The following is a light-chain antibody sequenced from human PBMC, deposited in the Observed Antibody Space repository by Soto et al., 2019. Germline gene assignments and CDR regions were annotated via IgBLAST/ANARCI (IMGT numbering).Light chain of an antibody. CDR3: SSYTTTNTLWV. J-gene: IGLJ3*02. CDR1: SSDIGAYNY. Sequence: QSVLTQPASVSGSPGQSITISCTGTSSDIGAYNYVSWYQQHPGKAPKLIISEVSDRPSGVSNRFSGSKSGNTASLTISGLQAEDEAEYFCSSYTTTNTLWVFGGGTKLTAL. V-gene: IGLV2-14*01. CDR2: EVS.